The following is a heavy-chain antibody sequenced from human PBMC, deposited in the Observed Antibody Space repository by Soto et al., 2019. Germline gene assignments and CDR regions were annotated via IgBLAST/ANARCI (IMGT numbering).Heavy chain of an antibody. CDR1: GFTFSSYA. CDR2: ISSNGGST. D-gene: IGHD2-2*01. V-gene: IGHV3-64*01. J-gene: IGHJ6*02. CDR3: ARDQQLPAPYTDYYYGMDV. Sequence: EVQLVESGGGLVQPGGSLRLSCAASGFTFSSYAMHWVGQAPGKGLEYVSAISSNGGSTYYANSVKGRFTISRDNSKNTLYLQMGSLRAEDMAVYYCARDQQLPAPYTDYYYGMDVWGQGTTVTVSS.